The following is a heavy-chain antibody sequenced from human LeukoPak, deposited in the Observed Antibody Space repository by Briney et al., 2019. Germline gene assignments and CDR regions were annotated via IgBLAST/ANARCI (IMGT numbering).Heavy chain of an antibody. J-gene: IGHJ4*02. D-gene: IGHD3-22*01. Sequence: GGSLRLSCAASGFTFNTYSMSWVRQAPGKGLEWVSIISRTSESIFYADSVKGRFTISRDNSKNTLYLQMTSLRADDTAVYYCARALWIDSGYYGDYWGQGTLVTVSS. CDR1: GFTFNTYS. CDR2: ISRTSESI. V-gene: IGHV3-21*04. CDR3: ARALWIDSGYYGDY.